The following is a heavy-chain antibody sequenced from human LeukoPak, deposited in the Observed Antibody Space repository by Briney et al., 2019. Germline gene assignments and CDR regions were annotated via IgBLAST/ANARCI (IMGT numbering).Heavy chain of an antibody. CDR3: AKDPYGGTYPSYFDY. Sequence: GESLKISCAASGFTLSSYGMNWVRQAPGKGLDWVAFLRYDGSTAFYEDSVKGRFTISRDSSKNTLYLQMNSLTPADTAIYYCAKDPYGGTYPSYFDYWGQGTLVTVSS. CDR2: LRYDGSTA. CDR1: GFTLSSYG. V-gene: IGHV3-30*02. J-gene: IGHJ4*02. D-gene: IGHD1-26*01.